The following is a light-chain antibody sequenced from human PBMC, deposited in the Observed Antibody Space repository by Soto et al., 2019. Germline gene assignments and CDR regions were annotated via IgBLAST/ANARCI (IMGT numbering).Light chain of an antibody. V-gene: IGLV2-14*01. J-gene: IGLJ1*01. CDR2: EVS. Sequence: QSALTQPASVSGSPGQSITISCTGTSSDVGGYNYVSWYQQQAGKAPKLIIHEVSNRPSGVSNRFSGSKSGNTASLTISGLQAEDEADYYRDSYTSSRAYVFGIGTKATVL. CDR3: DSYTSSRAYV. CDR1: SSDVGGYNY.